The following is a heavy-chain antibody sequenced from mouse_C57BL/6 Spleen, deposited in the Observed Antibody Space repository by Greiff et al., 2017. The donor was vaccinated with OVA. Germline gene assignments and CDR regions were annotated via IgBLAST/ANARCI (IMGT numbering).Heavy chain of an antibody. J-gene: IGHJ3*01. CDR2: IHPNSGST. CDR1: GYTFTSYW. D-gene: IGHD4-1*01. CDR3: ARGELGGPWFAY. Sequence: QVQLQQPGAELVKPGASVKLSCKASGYTFTSYWMHWVKQRPGQGLEWIGMIHPNSGSTNYNEKFTSKATLTVDKSYSTVYMQLSSLTSEDSAVYYCARGELGGPWFAYWGQGTLVTVYA. V-gene: IGHV1-64*01.